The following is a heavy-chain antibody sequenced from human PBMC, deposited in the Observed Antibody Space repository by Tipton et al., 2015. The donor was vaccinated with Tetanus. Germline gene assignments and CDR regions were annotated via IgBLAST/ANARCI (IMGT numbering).Heavy chain of an antibody. D-gene: IGHD3-22*01. CDR2: ISYDGSNK. CDR3: ARSGWVVVITHFDY. Sequence: SLRLSCAASGFTFSSYAMHWVRQAPGKGLEWVAVISYDGSNKYYADSVKGRFTISRDNSKNTPYLQMNSLRAEDTAVYYCARSGWVVVITHFDYWGQGTLVTVSS. J-gene: IGHJ4*02. CDR1: GFTFSSYA. V-gene: IGHV3-30-3*01.